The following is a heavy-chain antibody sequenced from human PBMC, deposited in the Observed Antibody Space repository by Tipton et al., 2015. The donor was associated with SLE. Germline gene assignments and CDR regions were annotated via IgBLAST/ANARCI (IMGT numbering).Heavy chain of an antibody. D-gene: IGHD3-22*01. CDR2: ISYDGSDK. CDR3: ARDSSSSFDSTGWGSLGL. V-gene: IGHV3-30*04. Sequence: RSLRLSCAASEFTFSIYAMHWVRQAPGKGLEWVAIISYDGSDKYYADSVKGRFTISRDNSKNTLYLQMNSLRAEDTAVYYCARDSSSSFDSTGWGSLGLWGRGTLVTVSS. J-gene: IGHJ2*01. CDR1: EFTFSIYA.